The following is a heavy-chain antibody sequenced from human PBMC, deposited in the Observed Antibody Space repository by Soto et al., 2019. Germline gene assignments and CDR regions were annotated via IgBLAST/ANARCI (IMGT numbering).Heavy chain of an antibody. V-gene: IGHV4-59*12. J-gene: IGHJ5*02. CDR3: ARVPGP. D-gene: IGHD7-27*01. Sequence: SETLSLTCTVSGGSISNYYWNWIRQPPGKGLEWIGNIYSSGSTNYNPSLKSRVTISVDTSKNQFSLKLSSVTAADTAVYYCARVPGPWGQGTLVTVSS. CDR2: IYSSGST. CDR1: GGSISNYY.